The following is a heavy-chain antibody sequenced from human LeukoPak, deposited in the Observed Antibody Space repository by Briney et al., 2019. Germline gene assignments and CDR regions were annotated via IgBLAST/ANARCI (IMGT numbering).Heavy chain of an antibody. CDR3: AKGSGYYGSGSYLDY. CDR1: GGTFSSYA. CDR2: ISGSGGST. J-gene: IGHJ4*02. V-gene: IGHV3-23*01. Sequence: SCKASGGTFSSYAMSWVRQAPGKGLEWVSAISGSGGSTYYADSVKGRFTISRDNSKNTLYLQMNSLRAEDTAVYYCAKGSGYYGSGSYLDYWGQGTLVTVSS. D-gene: IGHD3-10*01.